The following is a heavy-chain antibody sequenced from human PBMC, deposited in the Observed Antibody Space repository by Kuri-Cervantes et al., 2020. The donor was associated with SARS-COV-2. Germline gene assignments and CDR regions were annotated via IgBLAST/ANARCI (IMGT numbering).Heavy chain of an antibody. CDR2: ISAYNGNT. Sequence: ASVKVSCKASGYTFTSYGISWVRQAPGQGLEWMGWISAYNGNTNYAQKLQGRVTMTTDTSMSTAYMELRSLRSDDTAVYYCARAPGYCSGGSCYSGGGYWGQGTLVTVSS. J-gene: IGHJ4*02. D-gene: IGHD2-15*01. V-gene: IGHV1-18*01. CDR3: ARAPGYCSGGSCYSGGGY. CDR1: GYTFTSYG.